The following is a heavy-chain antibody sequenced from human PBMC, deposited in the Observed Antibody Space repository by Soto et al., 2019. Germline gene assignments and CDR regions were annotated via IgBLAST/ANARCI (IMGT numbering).Heavy chain of an antibody. CDR1: GGSISSGGYS. CDR3: ARLVVLLGEDY. D-gene: IGHD3-10*01. J-gene: IGHJ4*02. Sequence: SETLSLTCAVSGGSISSGGYSWSWIRQPPGKGLEWIGYIYHSGSTYYNPSLKSRVTISVDTSKNQFSLKLSSVTAADTAVYYCARLVVLLGEDYWGQGTLVTVSS. CDR2: IYHSGST. V-gene: IGHV4-30-2*03.